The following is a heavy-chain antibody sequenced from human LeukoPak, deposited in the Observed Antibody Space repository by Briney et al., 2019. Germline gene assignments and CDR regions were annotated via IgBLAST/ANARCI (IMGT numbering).Heavy chain of an antibody. V-gene: IGHV3-48*02. J-gene: IGHJ4*02. Sequence: PGGSLRLSCAASGFTFSSYSMNWVCQAPGKGLEWVSYISSSSTIYYADSVKGRFTIPRDNAKNSLYLQMNSLRDEDTAVYYCARDSRYDFWSGYPPYYFDYWGQGTLVTVSS. CDR2: ISSSSTI. D-gene: IGHD3-3*01. CDR1: GFTFSSYS. CDR3: ARDSRYDFWSGYPPYYFDY.